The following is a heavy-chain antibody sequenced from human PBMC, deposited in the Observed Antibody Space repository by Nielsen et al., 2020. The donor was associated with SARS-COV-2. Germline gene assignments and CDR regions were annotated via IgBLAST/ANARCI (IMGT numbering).Heavy chain of an antibody. V-gene: IGHV4-34*01. CDR1: GDSFSGYS. J-gene: IGHJ4*02. CDR3: ARTPWGDTTGWFGLDY. CDR2: IKHNGET. D-gene: IGHD6-19*01. Sequence: SETLSLTCTVSGDSFSGYSWSWIRQSPGKGLEWIGEIKHNGETNYNPSLKSRVTMSRDTSKNQFSLILRSVTAADTAVYYCARTPWGDTTGWFGLDYWSQGSLVTVSS.